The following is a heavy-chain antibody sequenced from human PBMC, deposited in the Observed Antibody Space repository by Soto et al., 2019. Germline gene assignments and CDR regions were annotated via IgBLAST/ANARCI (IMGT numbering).Heavy chain of an antibody. J-gene: IGHJ4*02. CDR1: AYNFVNYW. CDR2: IYPGTSET. CDR3: ASQVRFMAAAFN. Sequence: EVQLVQSGAEAKNPGASLKISCHDSAYNFVNYWVAWVRHMPGKGLEWMGIIYPGTSETRYSPSFEGQVTISADTTIGTAYLQWRSLKAADTAIYYCASQVRFMAAAFNWGQGTLVTVSS. D-gene: IGHD6-13*01. V-gene: IGHV5-51*01.